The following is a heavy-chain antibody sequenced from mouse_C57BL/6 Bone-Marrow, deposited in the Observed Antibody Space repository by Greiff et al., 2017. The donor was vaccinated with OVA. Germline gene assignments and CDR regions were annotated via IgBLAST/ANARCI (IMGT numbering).Heavy chain of an antibody. V-gene: IGHV1-82*01. CDR2: IYPGDGDT. J-gene: IGHJ3*01. CDR3: ARRQGGGWFAY. Sequence: QVQLQQSGPELVKPGASVKISCKASGYAFSSSWMNWVKQRPGKGLEWIGRIYPGDGDTNYNGKFKGKATLTADKSSSTAYMQLSSLTSEDSAVYFCARRQGGGWFAYWGQGTLVTVSA. D-gene: IGHD6-1*01. CDR1: GYAFSSSW.